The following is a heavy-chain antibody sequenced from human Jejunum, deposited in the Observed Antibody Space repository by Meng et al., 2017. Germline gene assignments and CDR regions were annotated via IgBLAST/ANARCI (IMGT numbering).Heavy chain of an antibody. CDR1: GFTFSSYA. V-gene: IGHV3-30*01. J-gene: IGHJ4*02. D-gene: IGHD6-19*01. Sequence: GRREGSGGGVVQPGRSLRLSCAASGFTFSSYAMHWVRQAPGKGREWVALISYDGTNEDYADSVKDRFTISRDNSKNTLYLQMNTLRTEDTAVYYCARGGPYSSAWGYLDYWGQGTLVTVSS. CDR3: ARGGPYSSAWGYLDY. CDR2: ISYDGTNE.